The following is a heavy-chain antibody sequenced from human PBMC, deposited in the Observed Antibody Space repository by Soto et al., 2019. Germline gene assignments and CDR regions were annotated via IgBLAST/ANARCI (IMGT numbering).Heavy chain of an antibody. V-gene: IGHV4-34*01. CDR2: IHHSGST. J-gene: IGHJ4*02. CDR1: GGSFSGYY. CDR3: ASYGSGSYYNGYYFDY. D-gene: IGHD3-10*01. Sequence: SEILSLTCAVYGGSFSGYYWSWIRQPPGKGLEWIGEIHHSGSTNYNPSLKSRVTISVDTSKNQFSLELRSVTAADTAVYYCASYGSGSYYNGYYFDYWGQGTLVTVSS.